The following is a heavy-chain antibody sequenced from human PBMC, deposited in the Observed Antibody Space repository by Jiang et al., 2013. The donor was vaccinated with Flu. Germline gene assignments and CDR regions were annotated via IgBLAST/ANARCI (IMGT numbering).Heavy chain of an antibody. J-gene: IGHJ6*02. D-gene: IGHD3-10*02. V-gene: IGHV4-34*01. CDR1: Y. Sequence: YWSWIRQPPGKGLEWIEEINHSGSTNYNPSLKSRVTISVDTSKNQFSLKLSSVTAADTAVYYCARGRVQGVIRPYYYYGMDVWGQGTTVTVSS. CDR3: ARGRVQGVIRPYYYYGMDV. CDR2: INHSGST.